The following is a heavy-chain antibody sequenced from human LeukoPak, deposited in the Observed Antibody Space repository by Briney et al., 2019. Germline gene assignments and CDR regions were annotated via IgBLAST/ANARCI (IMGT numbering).Heavy chain of an antibody. D-gene: IGHD3-22*01. J-gene: IGHJ4*02. CDR2: IGTAVDT. CDR1: GFTFSSYD. V-gene: IGHV3-13*01. Sequence: GGSLRLSCSASGFTFSSYDMHWVRQATGKGLEWVSAIGTAVDTYYPGSVKGRFTISRENAKNSLYLQMNSLRAGDTAVYYCARVASSGYYRFFDYWGQGTLVTVSS. CDR3: ARVASSGYYRFFDY.